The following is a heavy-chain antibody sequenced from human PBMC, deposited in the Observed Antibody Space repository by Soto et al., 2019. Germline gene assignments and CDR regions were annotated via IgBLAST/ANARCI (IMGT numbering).Heavy chain of an antibody. J-gene: IGHJ4*02. Sequence: GGSLRLSCAASGFTFSSYSMNWVRQAPGKGLEWVSYISSSSSTIYYADSVKGRFTISRDNAKNSLYLQMNSLRAEDTAVYYCARDLGSRRWVYWGQGTLVTVSS. CDR2: ISSSSSTI. D-gene: IGHD7-27*01. V-gene: IGHV3-48*04. CDR3: ARDLGSRRWVY. CDR1: GFTFSSYS.